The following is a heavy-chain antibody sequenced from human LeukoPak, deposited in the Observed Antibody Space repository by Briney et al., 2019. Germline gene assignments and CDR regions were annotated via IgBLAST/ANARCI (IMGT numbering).Heavy chain of an antibody. D-gene: IGHD2-2*01. CDR3: ARVGEYSSSTSCYSPYNYDCGMNV. CDR1: GFPFSSYG. CDR2: IWYDGSNK. Sequence: GGSLRLSFAASGFPFSSYGMHWVRQAPGKGLEWVAVIWYDGSNKYYSDSVKGRFTLSRDNSKNTLYLPMKSLRAEDTAVYYCARVGEYSSSTSCYSPYNYDCGMNVWGKGTTVTVSS. J-gene: IGHJ6*04. V-gene: IGHV3-33*08.